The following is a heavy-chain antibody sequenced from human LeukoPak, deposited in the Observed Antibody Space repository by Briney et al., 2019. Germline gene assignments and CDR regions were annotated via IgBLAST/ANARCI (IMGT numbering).Heavy chain of an antibody. J-gene: IGHJ4*02. V-gene: IGHV4-34*01. D-gene: IGHD3-10*01. CDR2: INHSGST. Sequence: PSETLSLTCAVYGGSFSGYYWSWIRQPPGKGLEWIGEINHSGSTNYNPSLKSRVTISVDTSKNQFSLKLSSVTAADTAVYYWGEVSVRGGIWRDYWGQGTLVTVSS. CDR3: GEVSVRGGIWRDY. CDR1: GGSFSGYY.